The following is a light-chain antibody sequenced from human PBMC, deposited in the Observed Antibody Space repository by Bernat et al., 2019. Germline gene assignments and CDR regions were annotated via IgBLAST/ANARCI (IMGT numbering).Light chain of an antibody. CDR3: ASNGGLNNFWV. CDR1: SSDVGGYNH. V-gene: IGLV2-8*01. CDR2: DVS. J-gene: IGLJ3*02. Sequence: QSVLTQPPSTAGSPGHSVTISCTGTSSDVGGYNHVSWYQQLPGTVPKLMIYDVSQRPSGVPDRFSGSKSGNTASLTVSGIQSEDEADYFSASNGGLNNFWVLGGGTKLTVL.